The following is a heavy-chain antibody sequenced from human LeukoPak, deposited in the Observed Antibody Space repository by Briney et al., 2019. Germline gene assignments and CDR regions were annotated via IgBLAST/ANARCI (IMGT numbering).Heavy chain of an antibody. CDR2: IYSGGST. V-gene: IGHV3-53*01. CDR3: ARELGGRFDC. Sequence: ETLSLTCAVYGGSFSGYYWSWIPQPPGKGLEWVSIIYSGGSTYYADSVKGRFTISKDNSKNTVYLQMNSLRAEDTAVYFCARELGGRFDCWGQGTLVTVSS. D-gene: IGHD1-26*01. J-gene: IGHJ4*02. CDR1: GGSFSGYY.